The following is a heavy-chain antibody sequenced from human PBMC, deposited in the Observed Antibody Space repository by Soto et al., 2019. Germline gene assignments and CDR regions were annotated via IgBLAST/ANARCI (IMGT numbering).Heavy chain of an antibody. V-gene: IGHV1-3*01. CDR3: ARGPLSLYRAAFR. J-gene: IGHJ4*02. D-gene: IGHD3-16*02. Sequence: QVQLVQSGAEMRKPGASVMVSCKASGYTFTSYAMNWVRQAPGQRLEWMGWINGGNGDTKYSQRFQDRVTITRDTSANTVYMELSSLTSEDTAIYYCARGPLSLYRAAFRWGRGTPVTVSS. CDR2: INGGNGDT. CDR1: GYTFTSYA.